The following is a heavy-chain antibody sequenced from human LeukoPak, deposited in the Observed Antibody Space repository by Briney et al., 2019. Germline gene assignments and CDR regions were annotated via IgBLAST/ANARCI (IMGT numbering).Heavy chain of an antibody. CDR1: GGAFSSYA. Sequence: GASVKVSCKASGGAFSSYAISWVRQAPGQGLEWMGRINVILDIANYAQKFQGRVTITADISTSTSYMELSSLRSEDTAVYYCARDQGIGDASDIWGQGTMVTVSS. J-gene: IGHJ3*02. CDR3: ARDQGIGDASDI. CDR2: INVILDIA. V-gene: IGHV1-69*04.